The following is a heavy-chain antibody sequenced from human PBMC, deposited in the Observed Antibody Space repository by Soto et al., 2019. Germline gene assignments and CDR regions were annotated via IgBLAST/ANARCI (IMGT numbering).Heavy chain of an antibody. V-gene: IGHV1-69*01. CDR2: IIPIFGTA. CDR3: AREGGRHAGGIDY. J-gene: IGHJ4*02. D-gene: IGHD1-26*01. CDR1: GGTFRSYS. Sequence: QVQLVQSGAEVKKPGSSVKVSCKASGGTFRSYSIHWVRQAPGQGLEWMGGIIPIFGTANYAQKFQGRVTITADESTSTAYMELSSLRSEDTAVFSCAREGGRHAGGIDYWGQGTRVTVSS.